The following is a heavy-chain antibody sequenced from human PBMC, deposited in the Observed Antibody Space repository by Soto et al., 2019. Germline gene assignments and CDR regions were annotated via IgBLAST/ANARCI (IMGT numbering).Heavy chain of an antibody. CDR2: MNPNAGNT. CDR1: GYTFTDFD. V-gene: IGHV1-8*02. J-gene: IGHJ4*02. CDR3: ASGKLATLTDF. Sequence: QVQLVQSGPEVKKPGAPVKISCQASGYTFTDFDINWVRQATGQGLEWMGWMNPNAGNTRYAQGFQGRLIMTRDTSISTAYMEMGSLSSEDTAVYYCASGKLATLTDFWGQGTLVTVSS. D-gene: IGHD3-9*01.